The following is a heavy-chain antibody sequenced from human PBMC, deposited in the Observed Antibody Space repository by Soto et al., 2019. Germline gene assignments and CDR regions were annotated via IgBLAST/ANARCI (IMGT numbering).Heavy chain of an antibody. Sequence: SETLSLTCTVSGVSISGGDYYWSWIRQPPGKGLEWIGNIYYSGSTYYKPSLKSRVTISVDTSKNQFSLKLSSVTAADTAVYYCARVFTHGDFDYWGQGTLVTVSS. CDR2: IYYSGST. J-gene: IGHJ4*02. V-gene: IGHV4-30-4*01. CDR3: ARVFTHGDFDY. CDR1: GVSISGGDYY. D-gene: IGHD4-17*01.